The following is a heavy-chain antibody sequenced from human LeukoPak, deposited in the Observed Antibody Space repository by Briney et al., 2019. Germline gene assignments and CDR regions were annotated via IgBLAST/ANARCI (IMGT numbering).Heavy chain of an antibody. J-gene: IGHJ3*02. Sequence: SETLSLTCAVSGGSISSGGYSWSWIRQPPGKGLEWIGYIYHGGSTYYNPSLKSRVTISVDRSKNQFSLKLSSVTAADTAVYYCARGGGYCSGGSCLYDAFDIWGQGTMVTVSS. CDR1: GGSISSGGYS. V-gene: IGHV4-30-2*01. CDR3: ARGGGYCSGGSCLYDAFDI. CDR2: IYHGGST. D-gene: IGHD2-15*01.